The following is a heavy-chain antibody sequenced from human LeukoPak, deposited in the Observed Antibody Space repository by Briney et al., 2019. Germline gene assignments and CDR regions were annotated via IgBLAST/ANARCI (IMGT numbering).Heavy chain of an antibody. J-gene: IGHJ5*02. V-gene: IGHV1-69*05. D-gene: IGHD3-22*01. Sequence: SVKVSCKASGGTFSSYAISWVRQAPGQGLEWMGGIIPIFGTANYAQKFQGRVTITTDESTSTAYMELSSLRSEDTAVYYCARDKARHDSSGYYSAWGQGTLVTVSS. CDR3: ARDKARHDSSGYYSA. CDR2: IIPIFGTA. CDR1: GGTFSSYA.